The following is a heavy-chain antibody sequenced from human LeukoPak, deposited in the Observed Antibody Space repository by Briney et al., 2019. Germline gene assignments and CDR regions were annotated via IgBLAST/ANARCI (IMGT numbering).Heavy chain of an antibody. CDR2: IYYSEST. CDR1: GGSISSSSYY. J-gene: IGHJ4*02. V-gene: IGHV4-39*01. Sequence: PSETLSLTCTVSGGSISSSSYYWGWIRQPPGKGLEWIGSIYYSESTYYNPSLKSRVTISVDTSKNQFSLKLSSVTAADTAVYYCARVYSSSWYHTHFFDYWGQGTLVTVSS. D-gene: IGHD6-13*01. CDR3: ARVYSSSWYHTHFFDY.